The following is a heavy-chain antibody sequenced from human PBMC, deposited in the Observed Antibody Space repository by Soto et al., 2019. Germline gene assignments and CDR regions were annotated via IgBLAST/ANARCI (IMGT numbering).Heavy chain of an antibody. CDR2: INHSGST. CDR1: GGSFSGYY. J-gene: IGHJ4*02. D-gene: IGHD6-13*01. V-gene: IGHV4-34*01. CDR3: ARAEVAAAGTSFDY. Sequence: SETLSLTCAVYGGSFSGYYWSWIRQPPGKGLEWIGEINHSGSTNYNPSLKSRVTISVDTSKNQFSLKLSSVTAADTAVYYCARAEVAAAGTSFDYWGQGTLVTVSS.